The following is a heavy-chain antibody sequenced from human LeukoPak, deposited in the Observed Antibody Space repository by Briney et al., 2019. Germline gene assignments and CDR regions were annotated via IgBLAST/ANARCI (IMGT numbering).Heavy chain of an antibody. V-gene: IGHV3-30*02. CDR3: AKDHVTWGNRYFDH. D-gene: IGHD3-16*01. J-gene: IGHJ4*02. CDR1: GSTFSTYG. CDR2: IGHDATKI. Sequence: AGGSLRLSCAASGSTFSTYGMHWVRQAPGKGLEWVAFIGHDATKIYYADSVQGRFTISRDNSKNTLYLEMNSLSGEDTALYYCAKDHVTWGNRYFDHWGQGTLGTVSS.